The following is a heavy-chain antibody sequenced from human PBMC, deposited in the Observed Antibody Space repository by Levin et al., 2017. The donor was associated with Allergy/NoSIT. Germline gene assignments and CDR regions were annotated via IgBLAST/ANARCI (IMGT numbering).Heavy chain of an antibody. CDR3: ARLTGGDYNIDY. CDR1: GGSISSSSYY. Sequence: SQTLSLTCTVSGGSISSSSYYWGWIRQPPGKGLEWIGSIYYSGSTYYNPSLKSRVTISVDTSKNQFSLKLSSVTAADTAVYYCARLTGGDYNIDYWGQGTLVTVSS. D-gene: IGHD4-17*01. J-gene: IGHJ4*02. CDR2: IYYSGST. V-gene: IGHV4-39*01.